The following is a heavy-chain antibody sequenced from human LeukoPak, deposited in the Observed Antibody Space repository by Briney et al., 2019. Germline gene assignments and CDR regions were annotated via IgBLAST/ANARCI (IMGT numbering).Heavy chain of an antibody. CDR2: ISWDGGST. Sequence: GGSLRLSCAASGFTFDDYTMHWVRQAPGKGLEWVSLISWDGGSTYYADSVKGRFTIPRDNSKNSLYLQMNSLRAEDTALYYCAKEMAATSYYYYYMDVWGKGTTVTVSS. CDR3: AKEMAATSYYYYYMDV. CDR1: GFTFDDYT. J-gene: IGHJ6*03. V-gene: IGHV3-43*01. D-gene: IGHD5-12*01.